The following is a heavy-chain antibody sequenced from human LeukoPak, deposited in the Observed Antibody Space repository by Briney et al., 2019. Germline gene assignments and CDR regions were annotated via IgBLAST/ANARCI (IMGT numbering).Heavy chain of an antibody. CDR1: GFTFSSYA. Sequence: GGSLRLSCAASGFTFSSYAMNWVRQAPGKGLEWVSTISGTGGTTYYADSVKGRFTISRDNSKNTLYLQMNSLRAEDTAVYYCARGPSGYHNTGGQGTLVTVSS. J-gene: IGHJ4*02. V-gene: IGHV3-23*01. CDR2: ISGTGGTT. D-gene: IGHD5-12*01. CDR3: ARGPSGYHNT.